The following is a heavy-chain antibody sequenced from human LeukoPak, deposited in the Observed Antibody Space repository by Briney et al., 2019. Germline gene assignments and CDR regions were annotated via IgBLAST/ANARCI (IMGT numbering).Heavy chain of an antibody. J-gene: IGHJ5*02. V-gene: IGHV1-2*02. CDR1: GYTFTGYY. CDR2: INPNSGGT. Sequence: ASVKVSCKASGYTFTGYYMHWVRQAPGQGLEWMGWINPNSGGTNYAQTFQGRVTMTRDTSISTAYMELSRLRSDDTAVYYCARATVTTNWFDPWGQGTLVTVSS. D-gene: IGHD4-17*01. CDR3: ARATVTTNWFDP.